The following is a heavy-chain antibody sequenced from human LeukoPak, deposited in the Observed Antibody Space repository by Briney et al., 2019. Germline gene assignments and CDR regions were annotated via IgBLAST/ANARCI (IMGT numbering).Heavy chain of an antibody. CDR3: AREGGPAYCGGDCSNDLDAFDI. Sequence: ASVKVSCKASGYTFTSYYMHWVRQAPGQGLEWMGIIDPSGGSTSYAQKFQGRVTMTRDTSTSTVYMELSSLRSEDTAVYYCAREGGPAYCGGDCSNDLDAFDIWGQGTMVTVSS. CDR2: IDPSGGST. D-gene: IGHD2-21*02. J-gene: IGHJ3*02. CDR1: GYTFTSYY. V-gene: IGHV1-46*01.